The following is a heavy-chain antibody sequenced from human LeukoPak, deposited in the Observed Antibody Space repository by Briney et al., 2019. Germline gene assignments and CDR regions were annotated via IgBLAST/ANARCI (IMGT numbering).Heavy chain of an antibody. V-gene: IGHV4-4*02. CDR3: ARKEAAAAYEYFQY. J-gene: IGHJ1*01. D-gene: IGHD6-25*01. Sequence: SETLSVTCSVSGGSISTNNWWPWVRQSPGKGLEWIGEIYHSGGTNYNPSLKSRVSMSVDKSRNQFSLKVTSVTAADTAVYYCARKEAAAAYEYFQYWGQGTLVAVSS. CDR1: GGSISTNNW. CDR2: IYHSGGT.